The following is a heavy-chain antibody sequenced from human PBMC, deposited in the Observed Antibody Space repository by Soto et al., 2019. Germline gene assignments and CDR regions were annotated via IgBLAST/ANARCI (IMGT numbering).Heavy chain of an antibody. Sequence: EVQLVESEGGLVQPGGSLRLSCEASGFIFTTSDMSWVRQAPGKGLEWISSITITGDTTHYADSVKGRFTISRDNSRNTVYLQMNSLRVADPAVYYCAKGGGGDHGYWGQGTLVAVSS. D-gene: IGHD2-21*02. J-gene: IGHJ4*02. CDR2: ITITGDTT. CDR3: AKGGGGDHGY. CDR1: GFIFTTSD. V-gene: IGHV3-23*04.